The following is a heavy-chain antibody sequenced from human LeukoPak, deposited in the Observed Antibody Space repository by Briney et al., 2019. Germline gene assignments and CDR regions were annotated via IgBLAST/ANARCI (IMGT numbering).Heavy chain of an antibody. CDR3: AKVYIAVAGTDLIDY. V-gene: IGHV3-23*01. D-gene: IGHD6-19*01. CDR2: ISGSGGST. J-gene: IGHJ4*02. Sequence: GGSLRPSCAASGFTFSSYAMSWVRQAPGKGPEWVSAISGSGGSTYYADSVKGRFTISRDNSKNTLYLQMNSLRAEDTAVYYCAKVYIAVAGTDLIDYWGQGTLVTVSS. CDR1: GFTFSSYA.